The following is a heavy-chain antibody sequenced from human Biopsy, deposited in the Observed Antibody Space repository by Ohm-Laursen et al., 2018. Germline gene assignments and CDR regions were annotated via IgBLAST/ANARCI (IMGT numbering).Heavy chain of an antibody. CDR3: ARDRGYYSDRTVPGYFDL. Sequence: TLSLTCTVSGDSISSYYWSWIRQPPGKGLQWIGYVYYTGSTDYNPSLQSRVTISVDTSNNHFSLRLRSVTPADTATYYCARDRGYYSDRTVPGYFDLWGRGTLVTVSS. CDR1: GDSISSYY. J-gene: IGHJ2*01. D-gene: IGHD3-22*01. CDR2: VYYTGST. V-gene: IGHV4-59*01.